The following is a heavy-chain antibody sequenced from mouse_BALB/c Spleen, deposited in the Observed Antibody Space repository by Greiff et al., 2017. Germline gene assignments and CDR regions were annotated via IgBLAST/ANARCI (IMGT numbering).Heavy chain of an antibody. Sequence: VHVKQSGPELVKPGASMKISCKASGYSFTGYTMNWVKQSHGKNLEWIGLINPYNGGTSYNQKFKGKATLTVDKSSSTAYMELLSLTSEDSAVYYCARDYRYDAWFADWGQGTLVTVSA. J-gene: IGHJ3*01. CDR2: INPYNGGT. V-gene: IGHV1-18*01. D-gene: IGHD2-14*01. CDR1: GYSFTGYT. CDR3: ARDYRYDAWFAD.